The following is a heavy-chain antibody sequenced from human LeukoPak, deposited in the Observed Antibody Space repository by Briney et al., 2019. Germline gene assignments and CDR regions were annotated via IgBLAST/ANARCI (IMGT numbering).Heavy chain of an antibody. Sequence: ASVKVSCKASGYTFTNYGITWVRQAPGQGLEWMGWMNPNSGGTDYAQKFQGRVTMTRDTSISTAYMELSRLRSDDTALYYCTRAPSSGPFDYWGQGTLVTVSS. D-gene: IGHD3-22*01. V-gene: IGHV1-2*02. CDR3: TRAPSSGPFDY. J-gene: IGHJ4*02. CDR2: MNPNSGGT. CDR1: GYTFTNYG.